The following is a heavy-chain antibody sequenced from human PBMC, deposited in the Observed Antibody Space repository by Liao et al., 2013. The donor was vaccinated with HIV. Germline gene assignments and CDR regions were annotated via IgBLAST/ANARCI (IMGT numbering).Heavy chain of an antibody. CDR2: VSSAESA. V-gene: IGHV4-61*02. CDR3: GGSSGYYYENFDY. Sequence: QLQLQESGPGLVKPSETLSLTCTVSGDSISSGSYYWSWIRQPAGKGLEWVGRVSSAESASNPALESRVTMSVDTSKNQISLKLTSVTAADTAVYYCGGSSGYYYENFDYWGQGTLVTVSS. D-gene: IGHD3-22*01. CDR1: GDSISSGSYY. J-gene: IGHJ4*02.